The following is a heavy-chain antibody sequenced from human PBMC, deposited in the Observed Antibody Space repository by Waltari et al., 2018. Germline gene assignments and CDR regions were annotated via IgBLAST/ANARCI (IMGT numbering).Heavy chain of an antibody. D-gene: IGHD3-3*01. Sequence: QVQLVQSGAEVKKPGASVKVSCKASGYTFTSYAMLWVRQAPGQRLEWMGWINAGNGNTKYSQKFQGRVTITRDTSASTAYMELSSLRSEDTAVYYCARGGDFWSGYLNWFDPWGQGTLVTVSS. CDR2: INAGNGNT. CDR1: GYTFTSYA. V-gene: IGHV1-3*01. CDR3: ARGGDFWSGYLNWFDP. J-gene: IGHJ5*02.